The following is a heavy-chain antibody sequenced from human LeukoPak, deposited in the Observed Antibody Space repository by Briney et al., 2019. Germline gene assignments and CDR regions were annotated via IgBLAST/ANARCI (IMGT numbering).Heavy chain of an antibody. V-gene: IGHV4-59*01. CDR3: ARFITGSGMDV. CDR1: GGSISSYY. Sequence: SETLSLTCTVSGGSISSYYWSWIRQPPGKGLEWIGYIYYSGSTNYNPSLKSRVTISVDTSKNQFSLKLSSVTAADTAVYYCARFITGSGMDVWGQGTPVTVSS. D-gene: IGHD1-20*01. J-gene: IGHJ6*02. CDR2: IYYSGST.